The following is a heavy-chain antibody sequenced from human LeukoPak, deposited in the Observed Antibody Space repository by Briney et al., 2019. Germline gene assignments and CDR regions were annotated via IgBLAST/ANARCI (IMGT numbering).Heavy chain of an antibody. V-gene: IGHV1-8*01. J-gene: IGHJ4*02. CDR1: GYTFTSYD. CDR3: ARDLTDRSDY. D-gene: IGHD7-27*01. CDR2: MNPNSGNT. Sequence: GASVKVSCKASGYTFTSYDINWVRQATGQGLEWMGWMNPNSGNTGHAQKFQGRVTMTRNTSISTAYMELSSLRSGDTAVYYCARDLTDRSDYWGQGTLVTVSS.